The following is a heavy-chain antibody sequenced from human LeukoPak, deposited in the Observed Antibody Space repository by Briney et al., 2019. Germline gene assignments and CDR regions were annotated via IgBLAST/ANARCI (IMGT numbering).Heavy chain of an antibody. CDR2: IYPGDSDT. D-gene: IGHD2-21*02. J-gene: IGHJ5*02. CDR3: ARLGLAYCGGDCQGDNWFDP. Sequence: AGESLKISCKGSGYSFTSYWIGWVRQMPGKGLEWMGIIYPGDSDTRYSPSFQGQVTISADKSISTAYLQWSSLKASDTAMYYCARLGLAYCGGDCQGDNWFDPWGQGTLVTVSS. CDR1: GYSFTSYW. V-gene: IGHV5-51*01.